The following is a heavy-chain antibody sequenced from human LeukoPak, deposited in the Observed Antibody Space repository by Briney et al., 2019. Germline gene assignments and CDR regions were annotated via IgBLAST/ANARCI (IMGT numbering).Heavy chain of an antibody. CDR1: RFTFRNYL. V-gene: IGHV3-7*01. J-gene: IGHJ5*01. CDR3: AKEVAYPIRTYDS. Sequence: PGGSLRLSRAASRFTFRNYLMNWLRQAPGKGLEWVANIKQDGGEKYYVDSVKGRFTISRDNAKNSLYLQMNSLRAEDAGVYYCAKEVAYPIRTYDSWGQGTLVTVSS. D-gene: IGHD1-14*01. CDR2: IKQDGGEK.